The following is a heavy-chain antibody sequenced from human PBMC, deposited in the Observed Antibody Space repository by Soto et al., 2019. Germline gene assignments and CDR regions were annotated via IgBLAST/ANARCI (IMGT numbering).Heavy chain of an antibody. J-gene: IGHJ5*02. CDR2: IIPIFGTA. CDR1: GGTFSSYD. V-gene: IGHV1-69*13. Sequence: SVKVSCKASGGTFSSYDISWVRQAPGQGLEWMGGIIPIFGTANYAQKFQGRVTITADASTSTAYMELSSLRSEDTAVYYCASTPELGYCSSTSCYEGNWFDPWGQGTLVTVSS. D-gene: IGHD2-2*01. CDR3: ASTPELGYCSSTSCYEGNWFDP.